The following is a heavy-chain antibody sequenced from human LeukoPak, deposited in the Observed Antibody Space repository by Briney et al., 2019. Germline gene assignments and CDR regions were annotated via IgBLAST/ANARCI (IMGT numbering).Heavy chain of an antibody. V-gene: IGHV4-59*08. CDR2: ISYSGST. J-gene: IGHJ4*02. D-gene: IGHD3-10*01. CDR1: GGSINGFY. Sequence: SETLSLTCTVSGGSINGFYWSWIRQPPGRRLQWIGYISYSGSTYYRPSLKSRLTMSLDTSQNQFSLRLNSVTAADTAIYYCARHFISFGESYSQYSFDYWGQGSLVTVSS. CDR3: ARHFISFGESYSQYSFDY.